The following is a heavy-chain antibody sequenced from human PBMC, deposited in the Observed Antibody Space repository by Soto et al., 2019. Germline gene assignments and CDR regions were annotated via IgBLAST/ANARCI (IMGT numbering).Heavy chain of an antibody. CDR1: GGTFSRHV. V-gene: IGHV1-69*01. CDR2: VVPIFGTT. J-gene: IGHJ5*02. Sequence: QVQLVQSGAEVKKPGSSVKVSCKTYGGTFSRHVIGWVRQAPGQGLEWMGGVVPIFGTTNYAQKFKGRIKITADELTSKAFMELSSLTSEETAVYYCVRGGSEGTGWYIWFDPWGQGTLVTVSS. D-gene: IGHD6-19*01. CDR3: VRGGSEGTGWYIWFDP.